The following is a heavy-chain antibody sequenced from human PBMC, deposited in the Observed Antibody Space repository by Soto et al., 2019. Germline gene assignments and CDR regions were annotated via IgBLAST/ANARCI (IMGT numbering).Heavy chain of an antibody. V-gene: IGHV4-59*01. Sequence: SETLSLTCTVSGGSISSYYWSWIRQPPGKGLEWIGYMYFRGSTNYNPSLKSRVTISVDTSKNQFSLKLSSVTAADTAVYYCARDRSGRYYPSFFDYWGQGILVTVSS. D-gene: IGHD1-26*01. CDR1: GGSISSYY. CDR2: MYFRGST. CDR3: ARDRSGRYYPSFFDY. J-gene: IGHJ4*02.